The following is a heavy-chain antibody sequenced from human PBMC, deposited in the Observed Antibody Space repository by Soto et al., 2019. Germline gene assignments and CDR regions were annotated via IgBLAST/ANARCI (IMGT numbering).Heavy chain of an antibody. CDR2: ISSSSSYI. Sequence: EVQLVESGGGLVKPGGSLRLSCAASGFTFSSYSMNWVRQAPGKGLEWVSSISSSSSYIYYAASVKGRFTISRDNAKNSLYLQMNSLRAEDTAVYYCARDCSSTSCYVGGFDYWGQGTLVTVSS. D-gene: IGHD2-2*01. CDR3: ARDCSSTSCYVGGFDY. CDR1: GFTFSSYS. V-gene: IGHV3-21*01. J-gene: IGHJ4*02.